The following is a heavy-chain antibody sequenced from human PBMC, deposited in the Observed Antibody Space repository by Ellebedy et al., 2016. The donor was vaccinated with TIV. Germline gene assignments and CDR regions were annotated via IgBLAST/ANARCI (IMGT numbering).Heavy chain of an antibody. V-gene: IGHV1-8*01. J-gene: IGHJ6*02. CDR3: ARKKYYDFWSSYGMDV. D-gene: IGHD3-3*01. CDR2: MNPNSGNT. CDR1: GYTFTSYD. Sequence: AASVKVSCKASGYTFTSYDINWVRQATGQGLEWMGWMNPNSGNTGHAQKFQGRVTMTRNTSISTAYMELSSLRSEDTAVYYCARKKYYDFWSSYGMDVWGQGTTITVSS.